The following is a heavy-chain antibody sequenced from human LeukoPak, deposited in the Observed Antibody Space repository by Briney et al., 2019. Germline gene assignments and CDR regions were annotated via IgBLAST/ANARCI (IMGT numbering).Heavy chain of an antibody. Sequence: GGSLRLSCAASGFTFDDYAMHWVRQAPGKGLEWVSGISWNSGSIGYADSVKGRFTISRDNAKNSLYLQMNSLRAEDTALYYCAKGALRGSYYFDYWGQGTLVTVSS. J-gene: IGHJ4*02. CDR3: AKGALRGSYYFDY. CDR1: GFTFDDYA. D-gene: IGHD4-23*01. V-gene: IGHV3-9*01. CDR2: ISWNSGSI.